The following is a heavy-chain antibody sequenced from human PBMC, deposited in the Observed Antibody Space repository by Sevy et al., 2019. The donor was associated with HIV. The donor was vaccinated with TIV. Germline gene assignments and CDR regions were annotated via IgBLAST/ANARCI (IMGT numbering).Heavy chain of an antibody. D-gene: IGHD3-10*01. V-gene: IGHV1-2*02. CDR2: ISPDSGDT. CDR3: ARVQRGGVPDY. CDR1: GYTFIAHY. J-gene: IGHJ4*02. Sequence: ASVKFSCTSSGYTFIAHYLHWVRQAPGQGLEWMGWISPDSGDTKYTEKFQGRVTMTRDTSISTAYMELITLRSDDTAVYFCARVQRGGVPDYWGQRTLVTVSS.